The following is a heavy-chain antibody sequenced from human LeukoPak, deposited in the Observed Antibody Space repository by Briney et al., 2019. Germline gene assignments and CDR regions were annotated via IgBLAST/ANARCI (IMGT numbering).Heavy chain of an antibody. V-gene: IGHV4-34*01. Sequence: SETLSLTCAVYGDSLDNLYWSWVRQSPGKGLEWIGEVKVGGDTKYNPSLKSRVTMAADTSRNQFSLRLTFVTAADTAIYYCARGFGWYALDAWGQGALVTVSS. D-gene: IGHD6-19*01. J-gene: IGHJ5*02. CDR2: VKVGGDT. CDR1: GDSLDNLY. CDR3: ARGFGWYALDA.